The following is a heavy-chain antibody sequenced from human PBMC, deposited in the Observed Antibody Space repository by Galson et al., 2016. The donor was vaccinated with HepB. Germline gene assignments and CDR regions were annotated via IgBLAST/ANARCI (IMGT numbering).Heavy chain of an antibody. J-gene: IGHJ4*02. CDR3: ARSRMRQLKDY. V-gene: IGHV4-34*01. D-gene: IGHD6-6*01. CDR1: DGSFGGYY. Sequence: ETLSLTCAVYDGSFGGYYWSWIRQPPGKGLEWIGEVNHIGSAKYNPSLKGRVTISVDTSKNQFFLKLTSATAADTAVYYCARSRMRQLKDYWGQGTLVTVSS. CDR2: VNHIGSA.